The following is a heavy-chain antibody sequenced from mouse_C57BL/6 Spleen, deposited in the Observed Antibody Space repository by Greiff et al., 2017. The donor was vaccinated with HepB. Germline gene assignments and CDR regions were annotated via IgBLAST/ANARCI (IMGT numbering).Heavy chain of an antibody. CDR3: ARTGTLYYFDY. CDR1: GYSITSGYY. J-gene: IGHJ2*01. Sequence: EVKLMESGPGLVKPSQSLSLTCSVTGYSITSGYYWNWIRQFPGNKLEWMGYISYDGSNNYNPSLKNRISITRDTSKNQFFLKLNSVTTEDTATYYCARTGTLYYFDYWGQGTTLTVSS. V-gene: IGHV3-6*01. CDR2: ISYDGSN. D-gene: IGHD4-1*01.